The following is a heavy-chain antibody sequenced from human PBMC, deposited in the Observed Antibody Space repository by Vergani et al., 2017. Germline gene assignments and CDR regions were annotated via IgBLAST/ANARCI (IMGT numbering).Heavy chain of an antibody. Sequence: EVQLVESGGGLVKPGGSLRLSCAASGFTFSSYSMNWVRQAPGKGLEWVSSISSSSSYIYYADSVKGRFTISRDNAKNSLYLQMNSLRAEDTAVYYCARRATITMVRSLDYWGQVTLVTVSS. D-gene: IGHD3-10*01. J-gene: IGHJ4*02. CDR2: ISSSSSYI. V-gene: IGHV3-21*01. CDR3: ARRATITMVRSLDY. CDR1: GFTFSSYS.